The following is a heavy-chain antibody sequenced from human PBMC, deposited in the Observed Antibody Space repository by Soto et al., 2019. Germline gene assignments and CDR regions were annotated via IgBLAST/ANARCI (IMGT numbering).Heavy chain of an antibody. CDR2: SYYSGST. J-gene: IGHJ3*02. CDR3: VRSPAI. CDR1: GGSISSYY. Sequence: SETLSLTCTVAGGSISSYYWSWIRQPPGKGLEWIGYSYYSGSTYSNPSLKSRVTISVDTSKNQFSLKLSSVTAADTAVYYCVRSPAIWGQGTMVTVSS. V-gene: IGHV4-59*12.